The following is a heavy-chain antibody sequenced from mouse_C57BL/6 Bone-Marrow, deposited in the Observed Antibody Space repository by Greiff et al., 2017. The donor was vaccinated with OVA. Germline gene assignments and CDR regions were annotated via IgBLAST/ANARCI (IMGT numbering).Heavy chain of an antibody. CDR3: ARRLSSHAMDY. J-gene: IGHJ4*01. CDR2: IYPGSGST. V-gene: IGHV1-55*01. Sequence: QVQLKQPGAELVKPGASVKMSCKASGYTFTSYWITWVKQRPGQGLEWIGDIYPGSGSTNYNEKFKSKATLTVDTSSSTAYMQLSSLTSEDSAVYYCARRLSSHAMDYWGQGTSVTVSS. D-gene: IGHD6-1*01. CDR1: GYTFTSYW.